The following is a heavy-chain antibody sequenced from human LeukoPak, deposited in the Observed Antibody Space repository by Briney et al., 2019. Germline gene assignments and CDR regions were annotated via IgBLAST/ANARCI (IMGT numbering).Heavy chain of an antibody. D-gene: IGHD2-8*01. J-gene: IGHJ4*02. CDR3: ARDGTLYCSNGVCPDY. CDR2: INQGGSDK. CDR1: GFTFSGHW. Sequence: PGGSLRLSCAASGFTFSGHWMSWVRQAPGKGLERVANINQGGSDKYYVDSVKGRFTISRDNANNLLYLQMNSLRAEDTAVYYCARDGTLYCSNGVCPDYWGQGTLVTVSS. V-gene: IGHV3-7*01.